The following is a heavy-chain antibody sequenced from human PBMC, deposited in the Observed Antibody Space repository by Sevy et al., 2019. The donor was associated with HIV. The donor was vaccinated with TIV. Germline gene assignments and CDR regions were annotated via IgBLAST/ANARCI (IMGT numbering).Heavy chain of an antibody. Sequence: GGSLRLSCAASGFTFSSYWMHWVRQAPGKGLVWVSRIDSDGTSTSYADSVKGRFTISRDNAKNTLYLQMNSLRAEDTAVYYCSRDPSTTVILGWGQGTLVTVSS. CDR3: SRDPSTTVILG. CDR1: GFTFSSYW. D-gene: IGHD4-17*01. J-gene: IGHJ4*02. V-gene: IGHV3-74*01. CDR2: IDSDGTST.